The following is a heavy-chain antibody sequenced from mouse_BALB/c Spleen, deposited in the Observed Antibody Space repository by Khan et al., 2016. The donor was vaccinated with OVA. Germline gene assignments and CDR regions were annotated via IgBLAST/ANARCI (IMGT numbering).Heavy chain of an antibody. J-gene: IGHJ3*01. CDR2: IDPSDSET. D-gene: IGHD2-1*01. CDR3: AISDYGNSEGFAY. V-gene: IGHV1-74*01. CDR1: GYTFTRHW. Sequence: QVQLQQPGAELVKPGAPVKLSCKASGYTFTRHWMNWVKQRPGRGLEWIGRIDPSDSETHNNQKFKDKATLTVDKSSSTAYIQFSSLTSEDSAVYYCAISDYGNSEGFAYWGQGTLVTVSA.